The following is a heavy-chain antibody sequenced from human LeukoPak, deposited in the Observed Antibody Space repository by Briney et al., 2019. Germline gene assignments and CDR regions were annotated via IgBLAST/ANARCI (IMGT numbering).Heavy chain of an antibody. CDR1: GFNFNDAW. J-gene: IGHJ4*02. CDR3: TSHYGSGGF. V-gene: IGHV3-15*07. CDR2: IKSNADGATT. Sequence: GSLRLSCAASGFNFNDAWMNWVRQAPGKGLQWVGRIKSNADGATTDYIAPVKGRFFISRDDSKNMLYLQMSSLQIEDTAMYHCTSHYGSGGFWGQGTLVTVSS. D-gene: IGHD3-10*01.